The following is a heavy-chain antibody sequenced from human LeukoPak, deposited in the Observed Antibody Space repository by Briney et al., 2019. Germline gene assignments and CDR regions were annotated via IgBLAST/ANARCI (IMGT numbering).Heavy chain of an antibody. Sequence: GGSLRLSCAASGFTFSSYSMNWVRQAPGKGLEWVAFIRYDGSNKYYADSVKGRFTISRDNSKNTLYLQMNSLRAEDTAVYYCAKEQCSGGSCPYWYFDLWGRGTLVTVSS. J-gene: IGHJ2*01. D-gene: IGHD2-15*01. CDR1: GFTFSSYS. V-gene: IGHV3-30*02. CDR2: IRYDGSNK. CDR3: AKEQCSGGSCPYWYFDL.